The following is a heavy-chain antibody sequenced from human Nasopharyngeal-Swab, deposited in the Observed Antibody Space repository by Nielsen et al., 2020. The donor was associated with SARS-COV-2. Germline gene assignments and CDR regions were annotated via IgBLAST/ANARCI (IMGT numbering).Heavy chain of an antibody. CDR3: AKNCSGGSCLTP. V-gene: IGHV3-23*01. Sequence: VRQAPGKGLEWVSSISGSGGSTYYADSVKGRFTISRDNSKNTLYLQMNSLRAEDTAVYYRAKNCSGGSCLTPWGQGTLVTVSS. D-gene: IGHD2-15*01. CDR2: ISGSGGST. J-gene: IGHJ5*02.